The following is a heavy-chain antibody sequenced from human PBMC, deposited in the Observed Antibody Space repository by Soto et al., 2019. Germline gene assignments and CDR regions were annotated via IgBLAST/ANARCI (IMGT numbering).Heavy chain of an antibody. V-gene: IGHV1-3*05. J-gene: IGHJ4*02. Sequence: QVQLVQSGAEEKKPGASVKVSCKASGYTFTSYAMHWVRQAPGQRLEWMGWINAGNGNTKYSQKFQGRLTITRDTAASTAYMDLSSLRSEDTAVYYCARAWVVVTAPNYWGQGTLVTVSS. CDR3: ARAWVVVTAPNY. CDR1: GYTFTSYA. D-gene: IGHD2-21*02. CDR2: INAGNGNT.